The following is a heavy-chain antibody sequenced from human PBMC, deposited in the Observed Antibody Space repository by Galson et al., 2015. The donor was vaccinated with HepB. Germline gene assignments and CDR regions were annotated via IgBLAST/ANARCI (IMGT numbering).Heavy chain of an antibody. CDR3: RAGIAAAGTYFDY. CDR1: GGSISSGGYY. J-gene: IGHJ4*02. Sequence: LSLTCTVSGGSISSGGYYWSWIRQHPGKGLEWIGYIYYSGSTYYNPSLKSRVTISVDTSKNQFSLKLSSVTAADTAVYYCRAGIAAAGTYFDYWGQGTLVTVSS. CDR2: IYYSGST. V-gene: IGHV4-31*03. D-gene: IGHD6-13*01.